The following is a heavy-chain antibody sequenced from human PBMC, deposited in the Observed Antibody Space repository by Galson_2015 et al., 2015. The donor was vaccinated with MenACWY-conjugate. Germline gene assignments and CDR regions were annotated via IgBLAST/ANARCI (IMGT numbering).Heavy chain of an antibody. J-gene: IGHJ4*02. V-gene: IGHV5-51*01. D-gene: IGHD6-6*01. CDR1: GYTFTSNW. CDR2: IYPGDSDT. Sequence: QSGAEVKKPGESLKISCKGSGYTFTSNWIGWVRQMPGKGLEWMGIIYPGDSDTRYTPSFQGHVTISADKSINTAYLQWGSLEASDTVYYYCTRQGFGSSSLDYWGQGTLVTVSS. CDR3: TRQGFGSSSLDY.